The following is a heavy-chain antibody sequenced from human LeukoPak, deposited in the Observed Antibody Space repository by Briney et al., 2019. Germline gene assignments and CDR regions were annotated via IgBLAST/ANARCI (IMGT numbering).Heavy chain of an antibody. V-gene: IGHV3-23*01. CDR2: IDASGGAT. J-gene: IGHJ6*03. Sequence: GSLRLSCAASGFTFSNYAMSWVRQAPGKGLEWVSSIDASGGATYYADSVKGRFTISRDNSKNTFYLQMNSLRAEDTAVYYCARVKGLRFLEWLSVNYYYYYYMDVWGKGTTVTVSS. CDR1: GFTFSNYA. D-gene: IGHD3-3*01. CDR3: ARVKGLRFLEWLSVNYYYYYYMDV.